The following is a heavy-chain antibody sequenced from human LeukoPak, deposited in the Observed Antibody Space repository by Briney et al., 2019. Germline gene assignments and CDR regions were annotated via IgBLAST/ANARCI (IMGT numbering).Heavy chain of an antibody. Sequence: SETLSLTCAVYGGSFSGYYWSWIRQPPGKGLEWIGSIYYSGSTYYNPSLKSRVTISVDTSKNQFSLKLSSVTAADTAVYYCARSQHCSSTSCYLYYYYGMDVWGQGTTVTVSS. D-gene: IGHD2-2*01. CDR2: IYYSGST. J-gene: IGHJ6*02. V-gene: IGHV4-34*01. CDR3: ARSQHCSSTSCYLYYYYGMDV. CDR1: GGSFSGYY.